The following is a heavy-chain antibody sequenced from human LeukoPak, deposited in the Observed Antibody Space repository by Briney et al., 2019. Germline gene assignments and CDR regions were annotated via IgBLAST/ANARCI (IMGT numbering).Heavy chain of an antibody. CDR3: ARDRHCVNGVCHSPPGMDV. Sequence: VRSLRLSCAASGFILNDYGMHWVRQAPGKGLEWVADIWFDKNQHFADSVKGRFAISRDNSKNTVYLQINSLRAEDTAVYYCARDRHCVNGVCHSPPGMDVWGQGTTVTVSS. J-gene: IGHJ6*02. CDR1: GFILNDYG. CDR2: IWFDKNQ. D-gene: IGHD2-8*01. V-gene: IGHV3-33*01.